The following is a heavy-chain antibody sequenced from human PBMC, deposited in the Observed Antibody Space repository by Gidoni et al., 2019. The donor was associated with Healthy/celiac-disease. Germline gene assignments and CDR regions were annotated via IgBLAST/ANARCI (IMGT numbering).Heavy chain of an antibody. D-gene: IGHD2-15*01. CDR3: ARDGGYCSGGSCSYYFDY. J-gene: IGHJ4*02. CDR1: GFTFRSYA. CDR2: ISYDGSNK. Sequence: QVQLVESGGGVVQPGRSLRLSCAAFGFTFRSYARHWVRQAPGKGLEWVAVISYDGSNKYYADSVKGRFTISRDNSKNTLYLQMNSLRAEDTAVYYCARDGGYCSGGSCSYYFDYWGQGTLVTVSS. V-gene: IGHV3-30-3*01.